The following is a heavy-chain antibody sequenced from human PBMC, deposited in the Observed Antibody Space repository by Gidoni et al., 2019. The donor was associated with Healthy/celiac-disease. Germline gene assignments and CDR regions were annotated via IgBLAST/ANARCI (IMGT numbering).Heavy chain of an antibody. Sequence: QVQLQESGPGLVKPSQTLSLTCTVPGGSISSGSYYWSWIRQPAGKGLEWIGRIYTSGSTNYNPSLKSRVTISVDTSKNQFSLKLSSVTAADTAVYYCARDPRGGSGSYYIYYYYGMDVWGQGTTVTVS. V-gene: IGHV4-61*02. J-gene: IGHJ6*02. CDR1: GGSISSGSYY. CDR2: IYTSGST. CDR3: ARDPRGGSGSYYIYYYYGMDV. D-gene: IGHD3-10*01.